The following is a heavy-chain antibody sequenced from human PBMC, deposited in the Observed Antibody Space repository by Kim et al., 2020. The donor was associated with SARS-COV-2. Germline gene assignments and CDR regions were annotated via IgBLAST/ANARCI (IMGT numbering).Heavy chain of an antibody. CDR1: GGSISSSSYY. J-gene: IGHJ4*02. V-gene: IGHV4-39*01. Sequence: SETLSLTCTVSGGSISSSSYYWGWIRQPPGKGLEWIGSIYYSGSTYYNPSLKSRVTISIDTSKNQFSLKLSSVTAADTAVYYCARHLRYSEPEKVDYWGQGTLVTVSS. D-gene: IGHD3-9*01. CDR3: ARHLRYSEPEKVDY. CDR2: IYYSGST.